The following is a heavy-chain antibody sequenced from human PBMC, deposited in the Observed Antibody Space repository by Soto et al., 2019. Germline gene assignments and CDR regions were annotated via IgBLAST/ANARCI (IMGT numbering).Heavy chain of an antibody. V-gene: IGHV3-48*02. CDR2: ISSSSSTI. J-gene: IGHJ4*02. CDR3: ARDWGERYALLYEHTSYYFDY. D-gene: IGHD2-8*01. Sequence: GGSLRLSCAASGFTFSRYSMNWVRQAPWKWLEWVSYISSSSSTIYYADSVKGRFTISRDNAKNSLYLQMNSLRDEDTAVYYCARDWGERYALLYEHTSYYFDYWGQGTLVTVSS. CDR1: GFTFSRYS.